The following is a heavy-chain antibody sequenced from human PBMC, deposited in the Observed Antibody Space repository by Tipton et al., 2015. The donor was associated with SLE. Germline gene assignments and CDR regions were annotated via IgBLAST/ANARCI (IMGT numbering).Heavy chain of an antibody. J-gene: IGHJ4*02. Sequence: SLRLSCAASGFTFSSYGMHWVRQAPGKGLEWVAFIRYDGTNKYYADSVKGRFTISRDNSKNTLYLQMNSLRAEDTAVYYCAKEGWQQLVYFDYWGQGTLVTVSS. D-gene: IGHD6-6*01. V-gene: IGHV3-30*02. CDR1: GFTFSSYG. CDR3: AKEGWQQLVYFDY. CDR2: IRYDGTNK.